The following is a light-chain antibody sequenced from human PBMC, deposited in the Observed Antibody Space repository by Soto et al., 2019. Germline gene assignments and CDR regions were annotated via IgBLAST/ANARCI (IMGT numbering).Light chain of an antibody. CDR3: QQYKDNWT. CDR1: QCISSW. V-gene: IGKV1-5*03. J-gene: IGKJ1*01. Sequence: DIQMTQSPSTLSASVGDRVTITCRASQCISSWLAWYQQKPGQAPKLLIYKASTLQSGDPSRFSGSGYGTEFTIAISSLQHDDSTTYYCQQYKDNWTFGQGTKVEIK. CDR2: KAS.